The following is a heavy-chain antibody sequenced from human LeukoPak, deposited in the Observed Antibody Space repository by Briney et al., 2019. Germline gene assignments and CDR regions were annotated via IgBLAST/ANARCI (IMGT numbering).Heavy chain of an antibody. D-gene: IGHD3-16*01. V-gene: IGHV3-9*03. CDR1: GFTFDDYA. CDR3: AKEGGGGKFYFDY. J-gene: IGHJ4*02. Sequence: PGGSLRLSCAASGFTFDDYAMHWVRQTPGKGLEWVSGISWNSGAIGYADSVKGRFTISRDNAKNSLYLQMNSLRPEDMALYYRAKEGGGGKFYFDYWGQGTLVTVSS. CDR2: ISWNSGAI.